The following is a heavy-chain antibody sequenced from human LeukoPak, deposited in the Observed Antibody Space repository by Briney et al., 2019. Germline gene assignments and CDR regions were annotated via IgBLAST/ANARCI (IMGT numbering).Heavy chain of an antibody. V-gene: IGHV1-69*13. CDR3: ARVRVVYWRPGHFDY. CDR1: GGTFSSYA. CDR2: IIPIFGTA. D-gene: IGHD2-8*02. J-gene: IGHJ4*02. Sequence: SVKVSCTASGGTFSSYAISWVRQAPGQGLEWMGGIIPIFGTANYAQKFQGRVTITADESTSTAYMELSSLRSEDTAVYYCARVRVVYWRPGHFDYWGQGTLVTVSS.